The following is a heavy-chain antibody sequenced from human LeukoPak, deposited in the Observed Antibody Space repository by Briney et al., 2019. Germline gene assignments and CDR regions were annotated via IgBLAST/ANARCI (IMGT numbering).Heavy chain of an antibody. CDR3: ATMVVVVPAAISWFDP. D-gene: IGHD2-2*02. V-gene: IGHV1-24*01. Sequence: ASVKVSCKVSGYTLTELSMHWVRQAPGKGLEWMGGFDPEDGETIYAQKFQGRVTMTEDTSTDTAYMELSSLGSEDTAVYYCATMVVVVPAAISWFDPWGQGTLVTVSS. J-gene: IGHJ5*02. CDR1: GYTLTELS. CDR2: FDPEDGET.